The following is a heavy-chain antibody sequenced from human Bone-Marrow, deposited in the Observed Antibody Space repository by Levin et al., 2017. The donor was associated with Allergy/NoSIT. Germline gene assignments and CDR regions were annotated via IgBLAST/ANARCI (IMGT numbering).Heavy chain of an antibody. CDR2: IYHSGST. V-gene: IGHV4-38-2*02. D-gene: IGHD1-7*01. Sequence: ESLKISCTVSGYSISSGYYWGWIRQPPGKGLEYVGSIYHSGSTYYNPSLKSRVTISVDTSKNQFSLKLNSVTAADTAVYYCARELEIPRGVGDWFDPWGQGTLVTVSS. CDR1: GYSISSGYY. CDR3: ARELEIPRGVGDWFDP. J-gene: IGHJ5*02.